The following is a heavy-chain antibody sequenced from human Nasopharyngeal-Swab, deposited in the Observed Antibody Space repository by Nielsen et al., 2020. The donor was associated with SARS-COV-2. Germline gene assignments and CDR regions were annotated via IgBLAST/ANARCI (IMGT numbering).Heavy chain of an antibody. CDR2: MNPNSGNT. Sequence: ASVKVSCKASGYTFTSYDINWVRQATGQGLEWMGWMNPNSGNTGYAQKFQGRVTMTRNTSISTAYMELSSLRSEDTAAYYCARDTSGSIAVADYWGQGTLVTVSS. CDR1: GYTFTSYD. D-gene: IGHD6-19*01. CDR3: ARDTSGSIAVADY. V-gene: IGHV1-8*01. J-gene: IGHJ4*02.